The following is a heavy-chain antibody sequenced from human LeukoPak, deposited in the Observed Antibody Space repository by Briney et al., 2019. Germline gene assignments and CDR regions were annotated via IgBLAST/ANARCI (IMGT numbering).Heavy chain of an antibody. Sequence: GGPLGLSCAASGFPFISNYMSWVRQAPGKGLVWVSHINSDGSWTSYADSVKGRFTISKDNAKNTVYLQMNNLRAEDTAVYYCVSFHETYWGRGTLVTVSS. J-gene: IGHJ4*02. CDR2: INSDGSWT. V-gene: IGHV3-74*01. CDR3: VSFHETY. CDR1: GFPFISNY.